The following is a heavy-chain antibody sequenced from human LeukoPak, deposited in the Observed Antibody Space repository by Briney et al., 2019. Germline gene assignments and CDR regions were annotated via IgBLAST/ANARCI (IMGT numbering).Heavy chain of an antibody. CDR2: IKEDGSEK. V-gene: IGHV3-7*01. Sequence: PGGSLRLSCVASGFTLSTYWMSWVRQAPGKGLEWVANIKEDGSEKYYVDSVKGRFTISRDNAKNSLYLQMNSLRAEDTAVYYCASGGSSGWYFFWGQGTLVTVSS. J-gene: IGHJ4*02. CDR3: ASGGSSGWYFF. D-gene: IGHD6-19*01. CDR1: GFTLSTYW.